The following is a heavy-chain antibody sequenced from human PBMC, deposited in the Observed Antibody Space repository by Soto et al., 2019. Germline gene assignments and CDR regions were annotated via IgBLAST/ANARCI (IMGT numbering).Heavy chain of an antibody. J-gene: IGHJ6*02. V-gene: IGHV3-30*18. D-gene: IGHD2-8*02. CDR3: AKSGLSGMDV. Sequence: QVQLVESGGGVVQPGRSLRLSCAASGFTFSSYGMHWVRQAPGKGLEWVAVISYDGSNKYYADSVKGRFTISRDNSKNTLYLQMNSLRAEETAVYYCAKSGLSGMDVWGQGTTVTVS. CDR1: GFTFSSYG. CDR2: ISYDGSNK.